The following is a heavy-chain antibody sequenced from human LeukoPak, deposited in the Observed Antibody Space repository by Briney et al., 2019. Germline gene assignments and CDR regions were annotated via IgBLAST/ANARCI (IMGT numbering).Heavy chain of an antibody. D-gene: IGHD6-13*01. Sequence: ASVKVSCKASGYTFTIYDINWVRQATGQGLEWMGWMNPNSGNTGYAQKFQGRVTITRNTSINTAFMELSSLRSEDTAVYYCAREAGTSSSGGGSDYRGQGTLVTVSS. J-gene: IGHJ4*02. V-gene: IGHV1-8*01. CDR3: AREAGTSSSGGGSDY. CDR1: GYTFTIYD. CDR2: MNPNSGNT.